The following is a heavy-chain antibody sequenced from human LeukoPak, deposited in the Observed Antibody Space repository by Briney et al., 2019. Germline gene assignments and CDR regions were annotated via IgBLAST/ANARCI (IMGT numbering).Heavy chain of an antibody. V-gene: IGHV3-23*01. CDR1: GFTFSTYA. J-gene: IGHJ4*02. Sequence: GGALRLSCAASGFTFSTYAMSWVGQAPGKGLEGVSNISGSGANTYYPDSVPRPFTISTDNSKNTLYLHMNSLRAEDTAVYYCAKERAGYTNPYSFDYWGQGTLVTVSS. D-gene: IGHD3-16*02. CDR2: ISGSGANT. CDR3: AKERAGYTNPYSFDY.